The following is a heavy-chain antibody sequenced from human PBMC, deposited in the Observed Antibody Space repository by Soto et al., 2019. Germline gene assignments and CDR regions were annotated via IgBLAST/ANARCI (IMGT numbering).Heavy chain of an antibody. D-gene: IGHD5-18*01. J-gene: IGHJ6*03. V-gene: IGHV3-11*01. CDR3: ARDRVQLWAQDYYYYYYMDV. CDR2: ISSSGSTI. Sequence: GGSLRLSCAASGFTFSDYYMSWIRQAPGKGLEWVSYISSSGSTIYYADSVKGRFTISRDNAKNSLYLQMNSLRAEDTAVYYCARDRVQLWAQDYYYYYYMDVWGKGTTVTVSS. CDR1: GFTFSDYY.